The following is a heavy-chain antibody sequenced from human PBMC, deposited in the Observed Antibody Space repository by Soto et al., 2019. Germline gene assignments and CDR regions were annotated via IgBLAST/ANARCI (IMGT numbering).Heavy chain of an antibody. D-gene: IGHD4-17*01. CDR2: IYHSGST. V-gene: IGHV4-4*02. Sequence: SETLSLTCAVSGGSISSSNWWSWVRQPPGKGLEWIGEIYHSGSTNYNPSLKSRVTISVDKSKNQFSLKLSSVTAADTAVYYCARTHGDPTLYYYGMDVWGQGTTVTVSS. J-gene: IGHJ6*02. CDR1: GGSISSSNW. CDR3: ARTHGDPTLYYYGMDV.